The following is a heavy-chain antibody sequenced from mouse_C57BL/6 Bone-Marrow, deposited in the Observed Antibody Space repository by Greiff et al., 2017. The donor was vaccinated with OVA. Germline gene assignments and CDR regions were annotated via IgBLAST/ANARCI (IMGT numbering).Heavy chain of an antibody. CDR2: INPYNGGT. D-gene: IGHD1-1*02. Sequence: VQLQQSGPVLVKPGASVKMSCKASGYTFTDYYMNWVKQSHGKSLEWIGVINPYNGGTSYNQKFKGKATLTVDKSSSTAYMELNSLTSEDSAVYYCARKLLVPFDYWGQGTTLTVSS. CDR3: ARKLLVPFDY. CDR1: GYTFTDYY. V-gene: IGHV1-19*01. J-gene: IGHJ2*01.